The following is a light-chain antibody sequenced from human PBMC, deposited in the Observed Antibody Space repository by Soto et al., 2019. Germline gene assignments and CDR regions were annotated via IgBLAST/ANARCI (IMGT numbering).Light chain of an antibody. CDR2: RNN. CDR1: SSNIGSNY. Sequence: QSVLTQPPSASGTPGQRVTISCSGSSSNIGSNYVYWYQQLPGTAPKLLIYRNNQRPSGVPDRFSGSKSGTSASLAISGLRSEDDADYYCAAWDDSLSVGIFGGGTKVTVL. CDR3: AAWDDSLSVGI. V-gene: IGLV1-47*01. J-gene: IGLJ2*01.